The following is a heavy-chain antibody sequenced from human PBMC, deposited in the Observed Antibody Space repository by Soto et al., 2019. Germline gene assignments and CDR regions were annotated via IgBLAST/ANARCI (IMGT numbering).Heavy chain of an antibody. D-gene: IGHD3-16*01. CDR1: GFTFSSYA. Sequence: PGGSLRLSCAASGFTFSSYAMSWVRQAPGKGLEWVSAIIGSGGSTYYADSVKGRFTISRDNSKNTLYLQMNSLRAEDTAVYYCAKYEGPNYYYGMDVWGQGTTVTVSS. CDR3: AKYEGPNYYYGMDV. CDR2: IIGSGGST. J-gene: IGHJ6*02. V-gene: IGHV3-23*01.